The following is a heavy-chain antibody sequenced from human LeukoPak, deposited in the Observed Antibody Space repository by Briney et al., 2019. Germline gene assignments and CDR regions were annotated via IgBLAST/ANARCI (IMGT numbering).Heavy chain of an antibody. J-gene: IGHJ6*03. CDR1: GYTLTELS. CDR2: FDPEDGET. D-gene: IGHD3-22*01. CDR3: ATVRYYDSSGYSRYYYYYMDV. Sequence: ASVKVSCKVSGYTLTELSMHWVRQAPGKGLEGMGGFDPEDGETIYAQKFQGRVTMTEDTSTDTAYMELSSLRSEDTAVYYCATVRYYDSSGYSRYYYYYMDVWGKGTTVTVSS. V-gene: IGHV1-24*01.